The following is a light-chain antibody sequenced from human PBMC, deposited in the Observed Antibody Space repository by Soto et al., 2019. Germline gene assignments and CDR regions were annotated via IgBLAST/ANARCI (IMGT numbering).Light chain of an antibody. Sequence: DIQMTQSPSSLSASVGDRVTITCQASQAISNYLNCYQQKPGKAHKLLIFDSSNVETGVPSRFSVSGSGTHVSFTIHSLQAENIATYCCQQDAGLPLTFGGGTKIEI. J-gene: IGKJ4*01. CDR1: QAISNY. CDR3: QQDAGLPLT. V-gene: IGKV1-33*01. CDR2: DSS.